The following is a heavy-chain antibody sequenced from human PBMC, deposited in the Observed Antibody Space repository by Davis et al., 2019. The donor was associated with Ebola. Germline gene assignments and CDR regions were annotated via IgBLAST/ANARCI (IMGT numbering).Heavy chain of an antibody. CDR2: IIPIFGTA. Sequence: SVKVSCKASGGTFSSYAISWVRQAPGQGLEWMGGIIPIFGTANYAQKFQGRVTITADKSTSTAYMELSSLRSEDTAVYYCARDDWNQNWFDPWGQGTLVTVAS. V-gene: IGHV1-69*06. CDR1: GGTFSSYA. J-gene: IGHJ5*02. D-gene: IGHD1-1*01. CDR3: ARDDWNQNWFDP.